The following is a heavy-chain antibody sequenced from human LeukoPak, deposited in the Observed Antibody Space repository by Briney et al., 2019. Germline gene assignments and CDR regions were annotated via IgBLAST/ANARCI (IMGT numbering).Heavy chain of an antibody. D-gene: IGHD3-22*01. J-gene: IGHJ4*02. CDR1: GVSISSSSYY. CDR2: IYYSGST. Sequence: SETLSLTCTVSGVSISSSSYYWGWLRQPPGKGLEWIGYIYYSGSTNYNPSLKSRVTISVDTSKNQFSLKLSSVTAADTAVYYCARVRRFGPGDSSGYLDYWGQGTLVTVSS. V-gene: IGHV4-39*07. CDR3: ARVRRFGPGDSSGYLDY.